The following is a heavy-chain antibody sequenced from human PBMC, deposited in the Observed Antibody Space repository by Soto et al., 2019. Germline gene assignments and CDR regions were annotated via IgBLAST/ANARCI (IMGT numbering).Heavy chain of an antibody. D-gene: IGHD2-15*01. Sequence: SETLSLTCTVSGVSIISYYWSWIRQPPGKGLEWIGYIYYSGSTNYNPSLKSRVTISVDTSKNQFSLKLSSVTAADTAVYYCARGSGYCSGGSCYTYYMDVWGKGTTVTVSS. CDR1: GVSIISYY. CDR2: IYYSGST. CDR3: ARGSGYCSGGSCYTYYMDV. J-gene: IGHJ6*03. V-gene: IGHV4-59*08.